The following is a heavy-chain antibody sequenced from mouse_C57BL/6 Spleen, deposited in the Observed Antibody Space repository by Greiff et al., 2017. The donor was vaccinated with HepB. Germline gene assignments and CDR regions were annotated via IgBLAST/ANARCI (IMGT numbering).Heavy chain of an antibody. CDR1: GYTFTSYW. CDR3: ARPHYYGSSYGYFDV. D-gene: IGHD1-1*01. Sequence: VQLKQPGAELVKPGASVKLSCKASGYTFTSYWMQWVKQRPGQGLEWIGEIDPSDSYTNYNQKFKGKATLTVDTSSSTAYMQLSSLTSEDSAVYYCARPHYYGSSYGYFDVWGTGTTVTVSS. V-gene: IGHV1-50*01. CDR2: IDPSDSYT. J-gene: IGHJ1*03.